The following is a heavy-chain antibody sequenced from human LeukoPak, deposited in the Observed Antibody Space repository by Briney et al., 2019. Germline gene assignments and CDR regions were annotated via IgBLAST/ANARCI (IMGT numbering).Heavy chain of an antibody. CDR3: AREVKVTWFGELFPYYYYYYMDV. D-gene: IGHD3-10*01. V-gene: IGHV3-30*04. Sequence: GGSLRLSCAASGFTFSSYAMHWVRQAPGKGLEWVAVISYDGSNKYYADSVKGRFTISRDNSKNTLYLQMNSLRAEDTAVYYCAREVKVTWFGELFPYYYYYYMDVWGKGTTVTVSS. CDR2: ISYDGSNK. J-gene: IGHJ6*03. CDR1: GFTFSSYA.